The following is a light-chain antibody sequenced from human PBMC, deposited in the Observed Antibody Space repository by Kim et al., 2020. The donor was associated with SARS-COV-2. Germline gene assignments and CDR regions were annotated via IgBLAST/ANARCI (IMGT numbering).Light chain of an antibody. CDR1: SLRSYY. CDR2: GKN. CDR3: NSRDSSGNHAV. V-gene: IGLV3-19*01. J-gene: IGLJ7*01. Sequence: SSELTQDPAVSVALGQTVRITCQGDSLRSYYASWYQQKPGQAPVLVIYGKNNRPSGIPDRFSGSSSGNTASLTITGAQAEYEADYYCNSRDSSGNHAVFGGGTQLTVL.